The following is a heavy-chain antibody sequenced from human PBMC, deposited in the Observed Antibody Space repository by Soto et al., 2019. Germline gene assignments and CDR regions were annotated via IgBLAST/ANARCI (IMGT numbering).Heavy chain of an antibody. Sequence: SETLSLTCTVSGGSISSSSYYWGWIRQPPGKGLEWIGSIYYSGSTYYNPSLKSRVTISVDTSKNQFSLKLSSVTAADTAVYYCARLVVYYFDYWGQGTLVTVSS. J-gene: IGHJ4*02. CDR1: GGSISSSSYY. CDR3: ARLVVYYFDY. CDR2: IYYSGST. D-gene: IGHD2-21*01. V-gene: IGHV4-39*01.